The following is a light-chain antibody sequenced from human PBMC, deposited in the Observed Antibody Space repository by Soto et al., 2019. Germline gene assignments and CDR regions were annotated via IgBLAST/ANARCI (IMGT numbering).Light chain of an antibody. Sequence: QSALTQPASVSGSLGQSITMSCSGTTSDVGGYNYVSWYQQHPPKAPKLMIYDVSNRPSGVSDRFSDSKSGNTASLTISGLQAEDDADYYCYSYTTSSTYVFGTGTKVTVL. CDR3: YSYTTSSTYV. CDR1: TSDVGGYNY. CDR2: DVS. V-gene: IGLV2-14*01. J-gene: IGLJ1*01.